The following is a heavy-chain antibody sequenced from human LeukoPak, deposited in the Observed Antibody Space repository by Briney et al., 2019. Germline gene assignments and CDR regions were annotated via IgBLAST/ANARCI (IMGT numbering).Heavy chain of an antibody. D-gene: IGHD3-22*01. V-gene: IGHV4-39*07. CDR3: ARTLEGDYDSSGYYH. Sequence: PSETLSLTCTVSGDSISSSNSYWGWIRQPPGKGLEWIGSIYYSGNTYYNASLKSRVTISVDTSKNQFSLKLSSVTAADTAVYYCARTLEGDYDSSGYYHWGQGTLVTVSS. J-gene: IGHJ5*02. CDR2: IYYSGNT. CDR1: GDSISSSNSY.